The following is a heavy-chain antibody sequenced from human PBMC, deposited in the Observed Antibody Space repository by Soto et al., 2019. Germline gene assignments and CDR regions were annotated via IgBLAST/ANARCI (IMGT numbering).Heavy chain of an antibody. CDR3: AAIAVAGTRDAFDI. J-gene: IGHJ3*02. Sequence: QVQLVQSGAEVKKPGASVKVSCKASGYTFTSYDINWVRQATGQGLEWMGWMNPNSGNTGYAQKFQGRVTMTRNTSIGTAYMEVSSLRSEDTAVYYGAAIAVAGTRDAFDIWGQGTMVTVSS. D-gene: IGHD6-19*01. CDR2: MNPNSGNT. V-gene: IGHV1-8*01. CDR1: GYTFTSYD.